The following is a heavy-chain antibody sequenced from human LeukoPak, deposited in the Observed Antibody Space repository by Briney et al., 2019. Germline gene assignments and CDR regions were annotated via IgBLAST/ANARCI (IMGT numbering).Heavy chain of an antibody. D-gene: IGHD5-12*01. Sequence: SETLSLTCTVSCGSISISSYYCGWIRQPPGKWVEWIGSIYYSGSTYYNPSLKRRVTISVDTSKNQFSLKLSSVTAADTAVYYCARGYSGYDSDWGQGTLVTVSS. CDR2: IYYSGST. CDR1: CGSISISSYY. J-gene: IGHJ4*02. CDR3: ARGYSGYDSD. V-gene: IGHV4-39*01.